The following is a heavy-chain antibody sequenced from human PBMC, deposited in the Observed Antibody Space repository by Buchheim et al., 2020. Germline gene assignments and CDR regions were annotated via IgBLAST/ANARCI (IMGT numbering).Heavy chain of an antibody. CDR2: MKSIADGGTT. J-gene: IGHJ4*02. CDR1: GFTFRNVW. CDR3: ATEPYVWGNYRYSTNDY. D-gene: IGHD3-16*02. V-gene: IGHV3-15*01. Sequence: DVQLVESGGGLVKPGGSLRLSYAASGFTFRNVWMSWVRQTPGKGLEWVGRMKSIADGGTTDYAAPVKGRFHIFRHDFKKMLFLQMNSLRTEDTAVYYCATEPYVWGNYRYSTNDYWGQG.